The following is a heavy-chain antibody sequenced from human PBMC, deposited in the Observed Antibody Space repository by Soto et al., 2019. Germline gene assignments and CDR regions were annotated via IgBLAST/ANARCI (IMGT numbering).Heavy chain of an antibody. D-gene: IGHD3-9*01. V-gene: IGHV5-10-1*01. Sequence: PGESLKISCKGSGYSFTSYWISWVRQMPGKGLEWMGRIDPSDSYTNYSPSFQGHVTISADKSISTAYLQWSSLKASDTAMYYCARHSTPPRLRYFDWLLSGDAFDIWGQGTMVTVSS. CDR1: GYSFTSYW. CDR3: ARHSTPPRLRYFDWLLSGDAFDI. J-gene: IGHJ3*02. CDR2: IDPSDSYT.